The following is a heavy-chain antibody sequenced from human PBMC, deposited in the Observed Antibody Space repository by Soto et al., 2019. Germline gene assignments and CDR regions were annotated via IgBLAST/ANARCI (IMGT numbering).Heavy chain of an antibody. CDR3: ARSGEFSASDYFGF. J-gene: IGHJ4*02. CDR2: ISWNSGRI. V-gene: IGHV3-9*01. D-gene: IGHD3-10*01. CDR1: GFTFTNYW. Sequence: PGGSLRLSCAASGFTFTNYWMHWVRQAPGKGLEWVSSISWNSGRIGYADSVKGRFTIFRDNVKNSLYLQMNSLRAEDTALYYCARSGEFSASDYFGFWGQGTLVTVSS.